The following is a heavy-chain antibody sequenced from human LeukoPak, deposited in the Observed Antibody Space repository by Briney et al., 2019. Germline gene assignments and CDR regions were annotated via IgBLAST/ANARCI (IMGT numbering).Heavy chain of an antibody. CDR1: GFTFSSYS. CDR3: ARVTGTTWYPYYYGMDV. V-gene: IGHV3-48*01. D-gene: IGHD1-7*01. CDR2: ISCSSSTI. Sequence: GGSLRLSCAASGFTFSSYSMNWVRQAPGKGLEWVSYISCSSSTIYYADSVKGRFTISRDNAKNSLYLQMNSLRAEDTAVYSCARVTGTTWYPYYYGMDVWGQGTTVTVSS. J-gene: IGHJ6*02.